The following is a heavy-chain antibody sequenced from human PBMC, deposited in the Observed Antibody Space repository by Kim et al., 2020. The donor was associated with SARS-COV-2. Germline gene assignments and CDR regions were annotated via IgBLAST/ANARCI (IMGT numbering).Heavy chain of an antibody. J-gene: IGHJ4*02. D-gene: IGHD2-2*01. Sequence: GESLKISCKGSGYSFTSYWISWVRQMPGKGLEWMGRIDPSDSYTNYSPSFQGHVTISADKSISTAYLQWSSLKASDTAMYYCARSLSGYCSSTSCPDDYWGQGTLVTVSS. CDR1: GYSFTSYW. CDR2: IDPSDSYT. CDR3: ARSLSGYCSSTSCPDDY. V-gene: IGHV5-10-1*01.